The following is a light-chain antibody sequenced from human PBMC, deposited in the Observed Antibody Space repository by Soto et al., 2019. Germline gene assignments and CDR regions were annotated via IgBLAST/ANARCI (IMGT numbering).Light chain of an antibody. CDR3: QSYDSLSGSGV. CDR1: SSNIGTGFD. Sequence: QLVLTQPPSVSGAPGQRVTISCTGGSSNIGTGFDVHWYQQLPGTAPKLLIYDNNNRPSGVPDRFSGSKSGTSASLAITGLQAGDEANYYCQSYDSLSGSGVFGGGTKLTVL. V-gene: IGLV1-40*01. J-gene: IGLJ2*01. CDR2: DNN.